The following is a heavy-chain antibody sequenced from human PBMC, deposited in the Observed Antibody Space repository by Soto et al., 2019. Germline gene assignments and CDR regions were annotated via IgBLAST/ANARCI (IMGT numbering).Heavy chain of an antibody. CDR2: IYHSGST. J-gene: IGHJ6*02. CDR3: ARERWIQLWLRAGDYYYGMDV. V-gene: IGHV4-38-2*02. Sequence: SETLSLTCAVSGYSISSGYYWGWIRQPPGKGLEWIGSIYHSGSTYYNLSLKSRVTISVDTSKNQFSLKLSSVTAADTAVYYCARERWIQLWLRAGDYYYGMDVWGQGTTVTVSS. D-gene: IGHD5-18*01. CDR1: GYSISSGYY.